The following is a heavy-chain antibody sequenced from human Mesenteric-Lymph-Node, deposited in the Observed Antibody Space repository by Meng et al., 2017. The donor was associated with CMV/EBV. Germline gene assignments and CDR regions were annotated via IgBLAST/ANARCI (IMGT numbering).Heavy chain of an antibody. CDR1: GGSFSGYY. V-gene: IGHV4-34*01. CDR3: ARGHPVPPAYCGGDCYSGYYYYGMDV. Sequence: SETLSLTCAVYGGSFSGYYWSWIRQPRGKGLEWIGEINHSGSTNYNPSLKSRVTISVDTSKNQFSLKLSSVTAADTAVYYCARGHPVPPAYCGGDCYSGYYYYGMDVWGQGTTVTVSS. D-gene: IGHD2-21*01. CDR2: INHSGST. J-gene: IGHJ6*02.